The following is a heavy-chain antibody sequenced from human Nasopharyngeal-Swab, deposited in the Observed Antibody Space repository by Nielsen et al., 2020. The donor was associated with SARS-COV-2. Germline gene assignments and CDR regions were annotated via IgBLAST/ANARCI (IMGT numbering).Heavy chain of an antibody. J-gene: IGHJ6*02. Sequence: GGSLRLSCAASGFTFGDYGMSWVRQAPGKGLEWGSGINWNGGSTGYADSVKGRFTISRDNAKNSLYLQMNSLRAEDTALYYCARDGRITIFGVVTADYYGMDVWGQGTTVTVSS. CDR2: INWNGGST. D-gene: IGHD3-3*01. V-gene: IGHV3-20*04. CDR1: GFTFGDYG. CDR3: ARDGRITIFGVVTADYYGMDV.